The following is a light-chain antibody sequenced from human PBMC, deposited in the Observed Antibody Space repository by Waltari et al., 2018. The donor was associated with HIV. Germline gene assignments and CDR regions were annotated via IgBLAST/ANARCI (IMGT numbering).Light chain of an antibody. Sequence: SYVLTQPASVSVAPGQTAKIPCWGNNIGTKRVHCYQQKPGQAPVLVIYDDTDRPSGIPERFSGSNSGNTATLTISRVEAGDEADYYCQLWDSSSDHYVFGQGTQVTVL. J-gene: IGLJ1*01. CDR3: QLWDSSSDHYV. CDR1: NIGTKR. V-gene: IGLV3-21*02. CDR2: DDT.